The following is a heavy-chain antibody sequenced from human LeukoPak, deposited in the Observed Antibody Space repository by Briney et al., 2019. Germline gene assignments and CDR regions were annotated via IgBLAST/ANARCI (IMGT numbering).Heavy chain of an antibody. J-gene: IGHJ6*02. CDR3: ARENYDILTYFGTGMDV. Sequence: QPGGSLRLSCAVSGFTFSSYEMNWVRQAPGKGLELLSYISGSGSTIYSADSVKGRFTISRDNAKNSLYLQMNSLRADDTAVYYCARENYDILTYFGTGMDVWGQGTTVTVSS. CDR2: ISGSGSTI. CDR1: GFTFSSYE. V-gene: IGHV3-48*03. D-gene: IGHD3-9*01.